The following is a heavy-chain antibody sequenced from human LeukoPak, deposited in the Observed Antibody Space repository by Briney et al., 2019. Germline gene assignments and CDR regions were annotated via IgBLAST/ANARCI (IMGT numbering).Heavy chain of an antibody. CDR3: AADSSDQAEVGATH. V-gene: IGHV1-58*02. Sequence: ASVKVSCKASGFTFTSSAMQWVRQARGQRLEWIGWIVVGSGNTNYAQKIQERVTITRDMSTSTAYMELSSLRSEDTAVYYCAADSSDQAEVGATHWGQGTLVTVSS. CDR1: GFTFTSSA. CDR2: IVVGSGNT. J-gene: IGHJ4*02. D-gene: IGHD1-26*01.